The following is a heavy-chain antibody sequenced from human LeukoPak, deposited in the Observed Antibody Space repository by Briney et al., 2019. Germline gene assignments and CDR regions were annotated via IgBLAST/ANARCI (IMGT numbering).Heavy chain of an antibody. CDR3: ASPGIVAAGTDRGFDY. J-gene: IGHJ4*02. CDR1: GFIFSSYA. V-gene: IGHV3-23*01. D-gene: IGHD6-13*01. CDR2: ISNSDGST. Sequence: PGGSLRLSCAASGFIFSSYAMSWVRQAPGKGLEWVSAISNSDGSTYYADSVKGRFTISRDNSKNTLYLQMNSLRAEDTAVYYCASPGIVAAGTDRGFDYWGQGTLVTVSS.